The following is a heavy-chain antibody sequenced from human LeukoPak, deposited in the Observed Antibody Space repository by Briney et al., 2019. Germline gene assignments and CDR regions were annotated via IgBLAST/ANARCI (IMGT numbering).Heavy chain of an antibody. CDR2: IYHSGST. Sequence: SGTLSLTCAVSGGSISSSNRWSWVRQPPGKGLEWIGEIYHSGSTNYNPSLKSRVSISVDKSKNQFSLKLSSVTAADTAVYYCARDRGSGWFGESRAFDIWGQGTMVTVSS. D-gene: IGHD3-10*01. V-gene: IGHV4-4*02. CDR1: GGSISSSNR. J-gene: IGHJ3*02. CDR3: ARDRGSGWFGESRAFDI.